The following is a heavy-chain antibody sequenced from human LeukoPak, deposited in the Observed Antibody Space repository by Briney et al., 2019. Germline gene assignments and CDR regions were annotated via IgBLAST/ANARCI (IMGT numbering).Heavy chain of an antibody. CDR3: ARDSVVVAATPRLYYYYYYMDV. CDR1: GYTFTSYY. V-gene: IGHV1-46*01. J-gene: IGHJ6*03. D-gene: IGHD2-15*01. CDR2: INPSGFST. Sequence: GASVKVSCKASGYTFTSYYMHWVRQAPGQGLEWMGIINPSGFSTSYAQKFQGRVTMTRDTSTSTVYMELSSLRSEDTAVYYCARDSVVVAATPRLYYYYYYMDVWGKGTTVTVSS.